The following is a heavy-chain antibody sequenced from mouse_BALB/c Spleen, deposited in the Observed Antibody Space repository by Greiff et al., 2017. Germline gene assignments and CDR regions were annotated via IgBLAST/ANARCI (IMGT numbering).Heavy chain of an antibody. V-gene: IGHV2-2*02. CDR2: IWSGGST. CDR1: GFSLTSYG. D-gene: IGHD4-1*02. Sequence: VQRVESGPGLVQPSQSLSITCTVSGFSLTSYGVHWVRQSPGKGLEWLGVIWSGGSTDYNAAFISRLSISKDNSKSQVFFKMNSLQANDTAIYYCARKGPTLTGFAYWGQGTLVTVSA. J-gene: IGHJ3*01. CDR3: ARKGPTLTGFAY.